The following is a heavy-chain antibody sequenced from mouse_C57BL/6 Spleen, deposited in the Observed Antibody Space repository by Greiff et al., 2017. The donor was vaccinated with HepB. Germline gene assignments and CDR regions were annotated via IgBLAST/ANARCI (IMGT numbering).Heavy chain of an antibody. CDR2: IRNKANNHAT. CDR1: GFTFSDAW. CDR3: TSTRRFPFAY. V-gene: IGHV6-6*01. Sequence: EVKLEESGGGLVQPGGSMKLSCAASGFTFSDAWMDWVRQSPEKGLEWVAEIRNKANNHATYYAESVKGRFTISRDDSKSSVYLQMNSLRAEDTGIYYCTSTRRFPFAYWGQGTLVTVSA. J-gene: IGHJ3*01.